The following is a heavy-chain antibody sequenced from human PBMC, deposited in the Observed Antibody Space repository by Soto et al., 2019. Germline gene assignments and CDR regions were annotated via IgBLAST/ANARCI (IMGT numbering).Heavy chain of an antibody. V-gene: IGHV3-21*01. D-gene: IGHD4-4*01. Sequence: GGSLRLSSAASGFTFSSYSMNWVRQAPGKGLEWVSSISSSSSYIYYADSVKGRFTISRDNAKNSLYLQMNSLRAEDTAVYYCARDGRGTVTNYYYYYGMDVWGQGTTVTVSS. CDR3: ARDGRGTVTNYYYYYGMDV. J-gene: IGHJ6*02. CDR2: ISSSSSYI. CDR1: GFTFSSYS.